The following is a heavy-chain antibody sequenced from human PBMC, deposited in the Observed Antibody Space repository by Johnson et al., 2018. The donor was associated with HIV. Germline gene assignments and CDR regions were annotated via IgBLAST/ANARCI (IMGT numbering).Heavy chain of an antibody. CDR3: AKDFRRFFPTPDAFDI. CDR2: ISHDGSHK. CDR1: GFTFSS. J-gene: IGHJ3*02. Sequence: QVQLVESGGDVVQPGRSLRLSCAASGFTFSSMHWDRQAPGKGLEWVAVISHDGSHKYYADSVTGRFSLSRDNSKNTLYLQMNSLRAEDTAVYYCAKDFRRFFPTPDAFDIWGQGTMVTVSS. D-gene: IGHD4-23*01. V-gene: IGHV3-30*18.